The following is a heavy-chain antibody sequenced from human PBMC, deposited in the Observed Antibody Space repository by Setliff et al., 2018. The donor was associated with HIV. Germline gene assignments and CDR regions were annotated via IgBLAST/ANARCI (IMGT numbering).Heavy chain of an antibody. CDR1: GFIFSDYY. CDR3: ARENYYVTEY. CDR2: ISSSSTYT. D-gene: IGHD3-10*02. V-gene: IGHV3-11*05. J-gene: IGHJ4*02. Sequence: GGSLRLSCAASGFIFSDYYMSWVRQAPGKGLEWVSYISSSSTYTYDALSRKGRFTISRDNSKNTLYLQMNSLTAEDTAVYYCARENYYVTEYWGQGTLVTVSS.